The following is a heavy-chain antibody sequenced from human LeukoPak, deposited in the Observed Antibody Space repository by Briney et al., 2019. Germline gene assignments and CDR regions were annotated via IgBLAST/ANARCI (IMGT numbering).Heavy chain of an antibody. Sequence: GASVKVSCKASGGTFSSYAISWVRQAPGQGLEWMGRIIPIFGTANYAQKFQGRGTITTEESTSTAYMQPSSLSAEDTAVYYCARVHYYDSSGYYYFDYWGQGTLVTVSS. CDR1: GGTFSSYA. CDR2: IIPIFGTA. V-gene: IGHV1-69*05. D-gene: IGHD3-22*01. J-gene: IGHJ4*02. CDR3: ARVHYYDSSGYYYFDY.